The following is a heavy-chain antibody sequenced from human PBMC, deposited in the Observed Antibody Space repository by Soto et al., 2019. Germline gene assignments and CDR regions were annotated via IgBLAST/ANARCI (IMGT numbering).Heavy chain of an antibody. J-gene: IGHJ4*02. Sequence: ASVKVSCKASGYTFTSYDITWVRQATGQGLEWMGWMNPNSGNTGYAQKFQGGVTMTRNTSISTAYMELSSLRSEDTAVYYCARASTGSGFDYWGQGTLVTVSS. CDR2: MNPNSGNT. V-gene: IGHV1-8*01. CDR3: ARASTGSGFDY. D-gene: IGHD3-10*01. CDR1: GYTFTSYD.